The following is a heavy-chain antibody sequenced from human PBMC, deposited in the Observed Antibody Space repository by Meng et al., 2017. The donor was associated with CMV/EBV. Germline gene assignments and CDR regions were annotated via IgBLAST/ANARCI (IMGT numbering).Heavy chain of an antibody. V-gene: IGHV1-69*05. D-gene: IGHD5-24*01. Sequence: SVKVSCKASGGTFSSYAISWVRQAPGQGLEWMGGIIPIFGTANYAQKFQGRVTITTDESTSTAYMELSSLRSEDTAVYYCAREMATRGGNYYYYGMGVWGQGTTVTVSS. CDR2: IIPIFGTA. CDR1: GGTFSSYA. J-gene: IGHJ6*02. CDR3: AREMATRGGNYYYYGMGV.